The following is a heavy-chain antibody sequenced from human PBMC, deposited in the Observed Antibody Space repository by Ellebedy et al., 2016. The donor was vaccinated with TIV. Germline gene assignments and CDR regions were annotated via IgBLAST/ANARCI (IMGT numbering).Heavy chain of an antibody. CDR2: ISHSGTT. CDR1: GGSISNNY. J-gene: IGHJ4*02. CDR3: ARLRTRQEGSFDH. V-gene: IGHV4-59*08. Sequence: MPSETLSLTCKVSGGSISNNYWNWIRQPPGKGLEWIGYISHSGTTYYNPSLKSRATISRDTSQNHFSLKLRSVTAADTAIYYCARLRTRQEGSFDHWGQGSLVTVSS.